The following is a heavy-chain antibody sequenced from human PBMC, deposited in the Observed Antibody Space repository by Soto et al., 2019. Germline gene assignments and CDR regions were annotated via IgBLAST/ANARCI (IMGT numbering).Heavy chain of an antibody. CDR2: TYYRSKWSN. CDR3: ARGSYSSLYYGMDV. D-gene: IGHD6-13*01. Sequence: TFSLTCAISGDSVSSHSAAWNWIRQSPSRGLEWLGRTYYRSKWSNDYAVSVKSRITINADTSTNQFSLHLTSVAPEDTAVYYCARGSYSSLYYGMDVWGQGTTVTVSS. J-gene: IGHJ6*02. V-gene: IGHV6-1*01. CDR1: GDSVSSHSAA.